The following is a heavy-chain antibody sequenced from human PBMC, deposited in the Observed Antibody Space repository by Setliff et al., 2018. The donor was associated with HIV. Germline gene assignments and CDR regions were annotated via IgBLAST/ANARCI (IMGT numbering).Heavy chain of an antibody. CDR2: INHSGST. Sequence: KTSETLSLTCAVYGGSFSEYYWSWIRQSPGKGLEWIGEINHSGSTHYNPPLTSRATISVDTSKNQFSLRLNSVTAADTAVYYCAGRGRTDLDPFDIWGQGTMVTVSS. J-gene: IGHJ3*02. CDR1: GGSFSEYY. CDR3: AGRGRTDLDPFDI. V-gene: IGHV4-34*01.